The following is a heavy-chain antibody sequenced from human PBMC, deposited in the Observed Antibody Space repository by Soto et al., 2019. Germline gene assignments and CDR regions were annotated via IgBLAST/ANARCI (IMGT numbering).Heavy chain of an antibody. CDR2: IYWDGST. CDR3: VHRGRSSGVGRDNWFDP. Sequence: QITLRESGPTLVKPTQTLTLTCTFSGFSLATSPVAVGWIRQPPGKALEWLAIIYWDGSTHYFPALNSRLTITKDTSKNQVVLIMPNMDPVDTATYDCVHRGRSSGVGRDNWFDPWGQGTLVTVSS. V-gene: IGHV2-5*02. D-gene: IGHD3-22*01. J-gene: IGHJ5*02. CDR1: GFSLATSPVA.